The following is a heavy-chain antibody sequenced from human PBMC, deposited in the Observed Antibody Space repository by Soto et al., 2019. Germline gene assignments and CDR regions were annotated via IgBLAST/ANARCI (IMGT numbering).Heavy chain of an antibody. J-gene: IGHJ4*02. D-gene: IGHD3-9*01. V-gene: IGHV4-4*02. CDR3: ASTDILTGYSGY. CDR2: MYYSGST. Sequence: SETLSLTCSVSGDSISNNKWWSWVRQPPGKGLEWIGDMYYSGSTHYNPSLKSRVTISVDTSKNQFSLKLSSVTAADTAVYYCASTDILTGYSGYWGQGTLVTVSS. CDR1: GDSISNNKW.